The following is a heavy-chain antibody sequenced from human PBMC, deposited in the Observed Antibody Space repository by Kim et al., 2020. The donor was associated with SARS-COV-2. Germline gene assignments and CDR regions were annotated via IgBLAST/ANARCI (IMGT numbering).Heavy chain of an antibody. D-gene: IGHD1-26*01. Sequence: GGSLRLSCAVSGFNFRSYAMSLVRQAPGKGLEWVPCISASGGTTYNADSVKGRFTISRDNSRNILYLQMNSLKTEDTAVYYCAKEGEVGAIHNWFDTWGQGSLVSVSS. CDR1: GFNFRSYA. V-gene: IGHV3-23*01. CDR2: ISASGGTT. J-gene: IGHJ5*02. CDR3: AKEGEVGAIHNWFDT.